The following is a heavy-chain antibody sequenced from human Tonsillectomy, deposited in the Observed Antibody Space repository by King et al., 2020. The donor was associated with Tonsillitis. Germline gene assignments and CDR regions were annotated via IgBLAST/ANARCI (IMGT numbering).Heavy chain of an antibody. V-gene: IGHV3-21*01. CDR2: ISSSSSYI. J-gene: IGHJ5*02. D-gene: IGHD2-15*01. Sequence: VQLVESGGGLVKPGGSLRLSCAASGFTFSSYSMNWVRQAPGKGLEWVSSISSSSSYIYYADSVKGRFTISRDNAKNSLYLQMNSLRAEDTAVYYCSRXXXGVARXDWXXPWGXXTXVTV. CDR1: GFTFSSYS. CDR3: SRXXXGVARXDWXXP.